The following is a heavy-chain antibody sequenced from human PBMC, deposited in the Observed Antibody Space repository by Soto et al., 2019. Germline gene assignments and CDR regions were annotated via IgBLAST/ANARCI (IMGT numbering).Heavy chain of an antibody. CDR1: GGSISSYY. D-gene: IGHD4-4*01. Sequence: PSETLSLTCTVSGGSISSYYWSWIRQPPGKGLEWIGYIYYTGSTNHNPSLKSRVTMSVDTPKNQFSLKLTSVTAADTAVYYCARSTTAPAKFDYWGQGALVTASS. V-gene: IGHV4-59*01. J-gene: IGHJ4*02. CDR3: ARSTTAPAKFDY. CDR2: IYYTGST.